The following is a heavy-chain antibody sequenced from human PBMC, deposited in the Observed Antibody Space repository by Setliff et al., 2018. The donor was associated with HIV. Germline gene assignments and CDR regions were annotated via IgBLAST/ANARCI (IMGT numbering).Heavy chain of an antibody. J-gene: IGHJ6*03. CDR1: GYTFDSYG. CDR3: ARGGTNGAPGYYYMDV. D-gene: IGHD2-8*01. CDR2: ITDYNGNT. Sequence: GASVKVSCKASGYTFDSYGISWVRQAPGQGLEWMGWITDYNGNTNYAQKLQGRVTITADGSTSTAYMEVSRLRSEDTAVYYCARGGTNGAPGYYYMDVWGKGTTVTVSS. V-gene: IGHV1-18*01.